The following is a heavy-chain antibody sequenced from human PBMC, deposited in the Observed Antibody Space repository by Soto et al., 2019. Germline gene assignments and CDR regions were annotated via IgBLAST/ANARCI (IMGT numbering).Heavy chain of an antibody. CDR1: GGTFSSYA. V-gene: IGHV1-69*12. J-gene: IGHJ6*02. CDR2: IIPIFGTA. D-gene: IGHD7-27*01. CDR3: ASAPSRYYCYGMDV. Sequence: QVQLVQSGAEVKKPGSSVKVSCKASGGTFSSYAISWVRQAPGQGLEWMGGIIPIFGTANYAQKFQGRVTITADESTSTDYMELSSLRSEDTAVYYCASAPSRYYCYGMDVWGQGTTVTVSS.